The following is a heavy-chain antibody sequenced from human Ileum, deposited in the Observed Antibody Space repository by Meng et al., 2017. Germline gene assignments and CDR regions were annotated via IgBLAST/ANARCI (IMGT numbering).Heavy chain of an antibody. CDR2: ISAYIGSK. CDR3: ARERGSGGGDLDD. J-gene: IGHJ1*01. V-gene: IGHV1-18*01. D-gene: IGHD3-16*01. CDR1: GYTFSRYS. Sequence: QVQLVQSGAEVKKPGASVKGSCKTSGYTFSRYSISWVRQAPGQGLEWMGWISAYIGSKNYAQKFQGRVTMTTDTSTSTAYMELRSLRSDDTAVYYCARERGSGGGDLDDWGQGTLVTVSS.